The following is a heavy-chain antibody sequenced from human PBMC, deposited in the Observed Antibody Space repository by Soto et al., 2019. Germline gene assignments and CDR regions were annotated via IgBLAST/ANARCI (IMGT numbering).Heavy chain of an antibody. J-gene: IGHJ6*02. CDR1: GYTFTSYD. D-gene: IGHD2-2*01. CDR2: MNPNSGNT. Sequence: QVQLVQSGAELKKPGASVKVSCKASGYTFTSYDINWVRQATGQGLEWMGWMNPNSGNTVYAQKFQGRVTMTRNTSIRTAYMEVSSLRSEDTAVYYCARERAIVVVPAADYFYYGMDVWGQGTTVTVSS. CDR3: ARERAIVVVPAADYFYYGMDV. V-gene: IGHV1-8*01.